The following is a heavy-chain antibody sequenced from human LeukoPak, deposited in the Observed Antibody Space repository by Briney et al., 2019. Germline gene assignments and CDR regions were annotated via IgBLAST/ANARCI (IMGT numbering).Heavy chain of an antibody. CDR1: GFTFSSYA. CDR2: ISYDGSNK. D-gene: IGHD1-20*01. J-gene: IGHJ4*02. Sequence: PGGSLRLSCAASGFTFSSYAMRWVRQAPGKGLEWVAVISYDGSNKYYPESVKGRFTISRDNSKNTLYLQMNSLRAEDTAVYYCARGITGAVFDYWGQGTLVTVS. V-gene: IGHV3-30-3*01. CDR3: ARGITGAVFDY.